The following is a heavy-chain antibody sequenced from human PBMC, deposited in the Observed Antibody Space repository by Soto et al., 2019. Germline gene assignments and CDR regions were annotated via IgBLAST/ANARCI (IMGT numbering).Heavy chain of an antibody. CDR2: TTYNGDNT. CDR3: ARYIRGPTVFYFDF. J-gene: IGHJ4*02. Sequence: GSLRLSCAASGFTFSSYAMTWVRQAPGRGLDWVSVTTYNGDNTFYADSVKGRFTISRDNSKDTVDLQMNSLRAEDSAIYYCARYIRGPTVFYFDFWGPGVLVTVSS. CDR1: GFTFSSYA. V-gene: IGHV3-23*01. D-gene: IGHD5-18*01.